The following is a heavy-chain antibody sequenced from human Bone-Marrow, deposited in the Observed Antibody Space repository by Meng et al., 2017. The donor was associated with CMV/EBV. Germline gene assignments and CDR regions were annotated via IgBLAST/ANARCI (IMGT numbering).Heavy chain of an antibody. CDR3: AKAAISGVVIIRTFGMDV. CDR2: IGTAGDT. V-gene: IGHV3-13*01. J-gene: IGHJ6*02. Sequence: GESLKISCVASRFTFSSYDMHWVRQATGKGLEWVSAIGTAGDTYYPGSVKGRFTISRENAKNSLYLQMNSLRAGDTAVYYCAKAAISGVVIIRTFGMDVRGQGTTVTVS. D-gene: IGHD3-3*01. CDR1: RFTFSSYD.